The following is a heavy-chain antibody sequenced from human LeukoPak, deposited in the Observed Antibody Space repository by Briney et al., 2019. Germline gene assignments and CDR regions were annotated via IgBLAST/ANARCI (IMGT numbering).Heavy chain of an antibody. CDR3: ARVTGYRIEDYFDY. D-gene: IGHD6-13*01. CDR2: IYYSGST. CDR1: GGSISNKY. J-gene: IGHJ4*02. Sequence: PSETLSLTCTVSGGSISNKYWSWIRQPPGKGLEWIGYIYYSGSTNYNPPLKSRVTILVDTSKNQFSLKLRSVTAADTAVYYCARVTGYRIEDYFDYWGQGTLVTVSS. V-gene: IGHV4-59*01.